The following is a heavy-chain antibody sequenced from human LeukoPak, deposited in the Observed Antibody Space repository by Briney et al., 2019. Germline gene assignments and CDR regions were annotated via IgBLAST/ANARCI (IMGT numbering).Heavy chain of an antibody. J-gene: IGHJ6*02. CDR2: ISASGVST. Sequence: PGGSLRLSCAASGFTFSSYAMTWVRQAPGQGLEWVSGISASGVSTYYADSVKGRFTISRDNSKNTLYLQMNSLGAEDTAVYYCAKPPPAEAHFYYGMDVWGQGTTVTVSS. V-gene: IGHV3-23*01. CDR1: GFTFSSYA. CDR3: AKPPPAEAHFYYGMDV.